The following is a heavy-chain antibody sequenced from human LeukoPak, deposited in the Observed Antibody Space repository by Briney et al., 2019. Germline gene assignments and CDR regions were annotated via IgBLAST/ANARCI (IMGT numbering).Heavy chain of an antibody. D-gene: IGHD3-22*01. CDR3: ARGDYDSSGYQYYFDY. J-gene: IGHJ4*02. Sequence: GASVKVSCKASGYTFTGYYMHWVRQAPGQGLEWMGWINPNSGGTNYAQKFQGRVTMTRDTSISTAYMELSRLRSDDTSVYYCARGDYDSSGYQYYFDYWGQGTLVTVSS. CDR2: INPNSGGT. V-gene: IGHV1-2*02. CDR1: GYTFTGYY.